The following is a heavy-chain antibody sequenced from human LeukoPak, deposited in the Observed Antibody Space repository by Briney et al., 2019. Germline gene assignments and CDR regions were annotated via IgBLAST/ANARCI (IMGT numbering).Heavy chain of an antibody. CDR2: INPSGGYT. CDR1: GYTFTSYY. CDR3: ATVDYYDSSNWFDP. J-gene: IGHJ5*02. D-gene: IGHD3-22*01. Sequence: ASVKVSCKASGYTFTSYYIHWVRQAPGQGLEWMGIINPSGGYTTYAERFQGRVTMTEDTSTDTTYMELSSLRSEDTAMYYCATVDYYDSSNWFDPWGQGTLVTVSS. V-gene: IGHV1-46*01.